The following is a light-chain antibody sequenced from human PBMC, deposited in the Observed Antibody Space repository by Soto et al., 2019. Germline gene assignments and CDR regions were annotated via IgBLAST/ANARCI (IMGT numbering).Light chain of an antibody. J-gene: IGKJ5*01. CDR2: AAS. CDR3: QQLETYPIT. V-gene: IGKV1-9*01. Sequence: DIQLTQSPSFLSASVGDRVTITCRASQGISTYLAWYQQKPGKAPKLLIYAASTLQSGVPSRFSGSGSGTEFTLTISSLQPEDFATYYCQQLETYPITFGQGTRLEIK. CDR1: QGISTY.